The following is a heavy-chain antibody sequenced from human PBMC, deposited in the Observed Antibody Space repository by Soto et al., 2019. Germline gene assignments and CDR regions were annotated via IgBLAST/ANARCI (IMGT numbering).Heavy chain of an antibody. Sequence: SETLSLTCTVSGGSISSGGYYWSWIRQHPGKGLEWIGYIYYSGSTYYNPSLKSRVTISVDTSKNQFSLKLSSVTAADTAVYYCARGKRRTTRRVYFDYWGQGTLVTVSS. CDR2: IYYSGST. CDR1: GGSISSGGYY. J-gene: IGHJ4*02. CDR3: ARGKRRTTRRVYFDY. D-gene: IGHD1-7*01. V-gene: IGHV4-31*03.